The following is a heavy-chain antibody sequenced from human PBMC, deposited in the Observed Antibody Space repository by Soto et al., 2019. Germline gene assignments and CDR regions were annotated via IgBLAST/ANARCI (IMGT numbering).Heavy chain of an antibody. Sequence: SVKVSCKASGGTFSSYAISWVRQAPGQGLEWMGGIIPIFGTANYAQKFQGRVTITADESTSTAYMELRSLRSDDTAMYYCARFSGGSYNTYYFYYGMDVWGQGTTVTVSS. D-gene: IGHD2-15*01. V-gene: IGHV1-69*13. CDR2: IIPIFGTA. J-gene: IGHJ6*02. CDR1: GGTFSSYA. CDR3: ARFSGGSYNTYYFYYGMDV.